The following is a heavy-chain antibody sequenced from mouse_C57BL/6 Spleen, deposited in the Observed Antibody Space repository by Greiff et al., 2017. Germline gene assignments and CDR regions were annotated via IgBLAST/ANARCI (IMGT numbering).Heavy chain of an antibody. D-gene: IGHD1-1*01. J-gene: IGHJ4*01. CDR1: GYTFTSYW. CDR3: AGAVVAPYAMDY. CDR2: IYPSDSET. Sequence: QVQLQQPGAELVRPGSSVKLSCKASGYTFTSYWMHWVKQRPGQGLEWIGNIYPSDSETHYNQKFKDKATLTADKSSSTAYMQLSSLTSEDSAVYFSAGAVVAPYAMDYWGQGTSVTVSS. V-gene: IGHV1-61*01.